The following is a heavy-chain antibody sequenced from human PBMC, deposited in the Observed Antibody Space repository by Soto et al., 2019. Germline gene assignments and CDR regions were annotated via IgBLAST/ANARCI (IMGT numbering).Heavy chain of an antibody. J-gene: IGHJ3*02. V-gene: IGHV3-13*01. CDR1: RFTFSGYD. Sequence: EVQLVESGGGLVQPGGSLRLSCAASRFTFSGYDMHWVRQATGKGLEWVSAIGTAGDTYYPGSVKGRFTISRENAKNSLYLQMNSLRAGDTAVYYCARGQSVADFGGFDVAFDIWGQGTMVTVSS. D-gene: IGHD3-16*01. CDR2: IGTAGDT. CDR3: ARGQSVADFGGFDVAFDI.